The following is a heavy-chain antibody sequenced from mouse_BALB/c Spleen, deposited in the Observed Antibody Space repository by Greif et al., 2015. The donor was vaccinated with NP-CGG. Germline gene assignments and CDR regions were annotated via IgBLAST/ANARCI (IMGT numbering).Heavy chain of an antibody. D-gene: IGHD2-2*01. J-gene: IGHJ1*01. V-gene: IGHV1-7*01. CDR3: ARGYDYWYFDV. Sequence: QVQLQQSGAELAKPGASVKMSCKASGYTFTSYWMHWVKQRPGQGLEWIGYINPSTGYTEYNQKFKDKATLTADKSSSTAYMQLSSLTSEDSAVYYCARGYDYWYFDVWGAGTTVTVSS. CDR2: INPSTGYT. CDR1: GYTFTSYW.